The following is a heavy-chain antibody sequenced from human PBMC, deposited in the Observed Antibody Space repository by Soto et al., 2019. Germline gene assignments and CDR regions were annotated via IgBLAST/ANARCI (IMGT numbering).Heavy chain of an antibody. CDR1: GFTFSSYA. D-gene: IGHD3-9*01. CDR2: ISGSGGGT. CDR3: ARHIRYFDWSKYYGMDV. V-gene: IGHV3-23*01. J-gene: IGHJ6*02. Sequence: GGSLRLSCAASGFTFSSYAMSWVRQAPGKGLEWVSAISGSGGGTYYADSVKGRFTISRDNSKNTLYLQMNSLRAEDTAMYYCARHIRYFDWSKYYGMDVWGQGTTVTVSS.